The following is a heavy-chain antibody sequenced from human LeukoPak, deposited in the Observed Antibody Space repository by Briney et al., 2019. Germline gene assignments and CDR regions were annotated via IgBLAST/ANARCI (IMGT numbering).Heavy chain of an antibody. CDR1: GGSISSSNW. CDR3: ARRGNWGGFFYYYYMDV. V-gene: IGHV4-4*02. D-gene: IGHD7-27*01. Sequence: SETLSLTCTVSGGSISSSNWWSWIRQPPGKGLEWIGEINHSGSTNYNPSLKSRVTISVDTSKNQFSLKLSSVTAADTAVYYCARRGNWGGFFYYYYMDVWGKGTTVTISS. J-gene: IGHJ6*03. CDR2: INHSGST.